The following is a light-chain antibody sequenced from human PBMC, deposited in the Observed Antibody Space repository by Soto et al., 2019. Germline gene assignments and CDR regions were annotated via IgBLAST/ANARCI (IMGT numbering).Light chain of an antibody. V-gene: IGLV2-11*01. CDR3: CSDAGRSSYV. J-gene: IGLJ1*01. Sequence: QSVLTQPRSVSGSPGQSVTISCTGTSSDVGGYNYVSWYQQHPGKAPKLMIYDVSKRPSGVPDRFSGSKSGNTASLTISGLQAEDEADYYCCSDAGRSSYVFGTGTKVTVL. CDR2: DVS. CDR1: SSDVGGYNY.